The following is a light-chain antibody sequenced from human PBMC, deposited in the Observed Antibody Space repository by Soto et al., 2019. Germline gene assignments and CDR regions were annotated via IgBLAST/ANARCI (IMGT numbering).Light chain of an antibody. CDR1: QSISNH. V-gene: IGKV1-39*01. Sequence: EIQMTQSPSSLSASVEDRVIITCRASQSISNHLNWYQQKPGKAPKLLIFAASSLQSGVPSRFSGSGSGTDFTLTISSLQPEDFATYYCQQSYSTPITFGQGTRLEIK. J-gene: IGKJ5*01. CDR3: QQSYSTPIT. CDR2: AAS.